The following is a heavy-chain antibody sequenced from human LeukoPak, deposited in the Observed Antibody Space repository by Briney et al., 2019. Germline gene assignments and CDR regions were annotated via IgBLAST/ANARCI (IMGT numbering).Heavy chain of an antibody. CDR3: TLTLVRGVIPLSYGMDV. Sequence: SETLSLTCTVSGGSISSRDSYWSWIRLLPGKGLEWIGYIYYSDNTYYNSSLESRVTISMDTSKNQFSLRLSSVTAADTAVYYCTLTLVRGVIPLSYGMDVWGQGTKVTVSS. D-gene: IGHD3-10*01. CDR1: GGSISSRDSY. V-gene: IGHV4-31*03. CDR2: IYYSDNT. J-gene: IGHJ6*02.